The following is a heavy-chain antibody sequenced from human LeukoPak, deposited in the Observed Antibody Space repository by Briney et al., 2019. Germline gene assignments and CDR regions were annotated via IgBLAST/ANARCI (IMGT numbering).Heavy chain of an antibody. V-gene: IGHV3-64*01. CDR1: GFTFSSYA. J-gene: IGHJ4*02. D-gene: IGHD5-18*01. CDR2: ISSNGGST. CDR3: ARGYSYGQYYFDY. Sequence: GGSLRLSCAASGFTFSSYAMHWVRQAPGKGLEYVSAISSNGGSTYYANAVKGRFTISRDNSKNTLYLQMGSLRAEDMAVYYCARGYSYGQYYFDYWGQGTLVTVSS.